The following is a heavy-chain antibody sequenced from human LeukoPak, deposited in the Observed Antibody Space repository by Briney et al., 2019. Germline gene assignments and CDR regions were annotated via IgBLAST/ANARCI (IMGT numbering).Heavy chain of an antibody. CDR2: INHSGST. CDR1: GGSFTGSFSTYY. Sequence: PSETLSLTCAVSGGSFTGSFSTYYWSWIRQPPGKGLEWIGEINHSGSTTYNPSLKSRVTISIGTSKNHFSLKLSSVTAADTAMHYCARNGWYSVDYWGQGTQVIVSS. V-gene: IGHV4-34*01. CDR3: ARNGWYSVDY. D-gene: IGHD6-19*01. J-gene: IGHJ4*02.